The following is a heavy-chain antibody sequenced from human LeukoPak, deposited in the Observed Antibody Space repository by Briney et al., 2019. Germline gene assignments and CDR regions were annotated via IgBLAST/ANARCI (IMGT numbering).Heavy chain of an antibody. CDR3: ARASGIAIAAEVGDAFDI. D-gene: IGHD6-13*01. CDR2: IKQDGSEK. Sequence: GGSLRLSCAASGFTFSSYSMSWVRQAPGKGLEWVANIKQDGSEKYYVDSVKGRFTISRDNAKNSLYLQMNSLRAEDTAVYYCARASGIAIAAEVGDAFDIWGQGTMVTVSS. V-gene: IGHV3-7*01. J-gene: IGHJ3*02. CDR1: GFTFSSYS.